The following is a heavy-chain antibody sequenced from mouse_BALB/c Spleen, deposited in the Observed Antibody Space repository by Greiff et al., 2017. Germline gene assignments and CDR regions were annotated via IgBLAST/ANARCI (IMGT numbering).Heavy chain of an antibody. CDR2: ISSGGST. CDR3: ARGDGNYGY. CDR1: GFTFSSYA. J-gene: IGHJ2*01. Sequence: EVMLVESGGGLVKPGGSLKLSCAASGFTFSSYAMSWVRQTPEKRLEWVASISSGGSTYYPDSVKGRFTISRDNARNILYLQMSSLRSEDTAMYYCARGDGNYGYWGQGTTLTVSS. V-gene: IGHV5-6-5*01. D-gene: IGHD2-1*01.